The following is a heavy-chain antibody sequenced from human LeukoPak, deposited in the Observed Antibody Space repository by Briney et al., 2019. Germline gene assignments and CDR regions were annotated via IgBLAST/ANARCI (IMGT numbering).Heavy chain of an antibody. CDR2: IKQDGGEK. D-gene: IGHD6-13*01. V-gene: IGHV3-7*01. Sequence: PGGSLILSCAVSGFTFSSYWMNWVRQASGKGLEWVASIKQDGGEKSYVDSVKGRFTTSRDNAKNSLYLQMSSLRAEDTAVYYCARDGTAAGLYFDLWGQGTLVTVSS. J-gene: IGHJ4*01. CDR1: GFTFSSYW. CDR3: ARDGTAAGLYFDL.